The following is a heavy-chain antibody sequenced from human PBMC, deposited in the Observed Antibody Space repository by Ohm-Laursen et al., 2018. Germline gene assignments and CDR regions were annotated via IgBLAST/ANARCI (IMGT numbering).Heavy chain of an antibody. D-gene: IGHD2-8*01. CDR1: GGSISSYY. J-gene: IGHJ4*02. CDR2: IYTSGST. CDR3: AGAPNLYYFDY. V-gene: IGHV4-4*07. Sequence: SDTLSLTWTVSGGSISSYYWSWIRQPAGKGLEWIGRIYTSGSTNYNPSLKSRVTISINTSKNHFSLQLRFVTAADTAVYHCAGAPNLYYFDYWGQGTLVTVSS.